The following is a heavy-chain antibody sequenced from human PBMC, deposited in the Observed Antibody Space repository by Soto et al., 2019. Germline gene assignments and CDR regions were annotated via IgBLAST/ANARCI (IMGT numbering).Heavy chain of an antibody. Sequence: ASVKVSCKASGSGFISSGIQWVRQAHGQRLEWLGWIVVASGQTNYAQNFRGRVAITRDTSTATAYIELTGLTSEDTAVYFCSADRPDIGVGWWVWGQGTTVTVSS. J-gene: IGHJ6*02. V-gene: IGHV1-58*02. CDR1: GSGFISSG. D-gene: IGHD2-15*01. CDR2: IVVASGQT. CDR3: SADRPDIGVGWWV.